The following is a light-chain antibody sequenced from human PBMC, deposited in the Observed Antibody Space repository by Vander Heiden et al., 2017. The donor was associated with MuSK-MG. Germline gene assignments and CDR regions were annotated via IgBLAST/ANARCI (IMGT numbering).Light chain of an antibody. CDR1: QSVSRN. V-gene: IGKV3-15*01. Sequence: EIVMTQSPATLSVSPGERATLSCRASQSVSRNLAWYQQKPGQAPRLLIYGASTRATGIPARFSGSGSGTEFTLTISSLQSEDFAVYYCQQYNNWPPLLTFCGGTKVEIK. CDR2: GAS. J-gene: IGKJ4*01. CDR3: QQYNNWPPLLT.